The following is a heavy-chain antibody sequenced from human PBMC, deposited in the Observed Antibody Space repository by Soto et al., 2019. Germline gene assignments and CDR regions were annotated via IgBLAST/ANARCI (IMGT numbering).Heavy chain of an antibody. Sequence: QVQFVQSGPEVKKPGASVKVSCKASGYAFSTYALVWVRQAPGQRPEGVGWINGGDGDTKYSETFRGRVTITRDTSATTAYMELTSLRSDDTAVYYCTRAPPYSGAAPRRYFFDHWGQGTLVTVTS. CDR1: GYAFSTYA. J-gene: IGHJ4*02. V-gene: IGHV1-3*01. D-gene: IGHD1-26*01. CDR2: INGGDGDT. CDR3: TRAPPYSGAAPRRYFFDH.